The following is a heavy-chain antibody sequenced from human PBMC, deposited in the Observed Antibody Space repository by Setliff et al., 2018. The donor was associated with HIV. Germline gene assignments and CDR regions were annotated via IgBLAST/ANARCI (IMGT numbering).Heavy chain of an antibody. CDR1: GFRFSDAW. D-gene: IGHD3-10*01. J-gene: IGHJ4*02. CDR3: TREIRDGYPRSSN. Sequence: GGSLRLSCAASGFRFSDAWMTWVRQAPGQGLEWVGRIKSKTDGGTTDVAAHVKGRFIISRDDSKSTLYLQLTTLRTADTGFYFCTREIRDGYPRSSNWGQGTLVTVSS. V-gene: IGHV3-15*01. CDR2: IKSKTDGGTT.